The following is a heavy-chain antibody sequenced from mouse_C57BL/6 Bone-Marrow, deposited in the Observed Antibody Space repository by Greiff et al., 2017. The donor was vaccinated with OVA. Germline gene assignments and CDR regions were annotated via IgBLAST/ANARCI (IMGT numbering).Heavy chain of an antibody. D-gene: IGHD4-1*01. J-gene: IGHJ3*01. V-gene: IGHV6-3*01. CDR1: GFTFSNYW. Sequence: EVQGVESGGGLVQPGGSMKLSCVASGFTFSNYWMNWVRQSPEKGLEWVAQIRLKSDNYATHYAESVKGRFTISRDDSKSSVYLQMNNLRAEDTGIYYCTGPPNWAFAYWGQGTLVTVSA. CDR2: IRLKSDNYAT. CDR3: TGPPNWAFAY.